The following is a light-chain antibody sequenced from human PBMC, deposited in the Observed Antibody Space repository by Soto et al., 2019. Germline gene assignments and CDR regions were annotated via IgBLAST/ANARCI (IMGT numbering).Light chain of an antibody. CDR2: GAS. J-gene: IGKJ1*01. Sequence: DIVLTQAPGTLSLSPVERATLSCRASQSVSSSYLAWYQHKAGQAPRLLIYGASSRATGFPDRFSGSGSGTDFTLTISRLEPEDFAVYYCEQYGSSPRTVGQGTKVDIK. CDR1: QSVSSSY. V-gene: IGKV3-20*01. CDR3: EQYGSSPRT.